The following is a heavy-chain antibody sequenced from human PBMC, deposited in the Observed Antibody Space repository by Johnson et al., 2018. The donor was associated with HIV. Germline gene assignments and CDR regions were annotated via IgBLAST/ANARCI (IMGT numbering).Heavy chain of an antibody. V-gene: IGHV3-30-3*01. CDR2: ISFDANNK. CDR1: GFTFSTYA. D-gene: IGHD3-16*01. J-gene: IGHJ3*02. CDR3: ASGGATAFDI. Sequence: QVQLVESGGGVVQPGRSLRLSCAASGFTFSTYAMHWVRQAPGKGLEWVAVISFDANNKYYADSVKGLFTISRDNAKNSLYLQMNSLRAEDTAVYYCASGGATAFDIWGQGTMVTVSS.